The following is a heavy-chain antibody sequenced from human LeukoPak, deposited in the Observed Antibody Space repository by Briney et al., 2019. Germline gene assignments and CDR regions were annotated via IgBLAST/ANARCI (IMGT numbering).Heavy chain of an antibody. CDR1: GFTFTSSA. Sequence: ASVEVSCKASGFTFTSSAVQWVRQARGQRLEWIGWIVVGSGNTNYAQKFQERVTITRDMSTSTAYMELSSLRSEDTAVYYCAADQYDYVWGSYRPYYGMDVWGQGTTVTVSS. D-gene: IGHD3-16*02. V-gene: IGHV1-58*01. J-gene: IGHJ6*02. CDR3: AADQYDYVWGSYRPYYGMDV. CDR2: IVVGSGNT.